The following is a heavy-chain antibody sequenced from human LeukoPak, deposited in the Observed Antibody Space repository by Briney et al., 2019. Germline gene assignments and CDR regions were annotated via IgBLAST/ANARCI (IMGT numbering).Heavy chain of an antibody. J-gene: IGHJ3*02. V-gene: IGHV1-8*01. CDR3: ARGPHSSSWSDDAFDI. CDR1: GYTFTSYD. CDR2: MNPNSGNT. Sequence: GASVKVSCKASGYTFTSYDINWVRQATGQGLEWMGWMNPNSGNTGYAQKFQGRVTMTRNTSISTAYMELSSLRSEDTAVYYCARGPHSSSWSDDAFDIWGQGTMVTVSS. D-gene: IGHD6-13*01.